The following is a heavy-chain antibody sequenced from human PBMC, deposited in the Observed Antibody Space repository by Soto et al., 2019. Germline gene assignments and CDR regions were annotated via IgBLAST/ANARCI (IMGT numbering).Heavy chain of an antibody. CDR2: MYHSGNT. CDR3: ARHRGPTGPNY. J-gene: IGHJ4*02. CDR1: GDSISSNNYH. Sequence: QLQLQESGPGLVKPSETLSLTCTVSGDSISSNNYHWGWIRQPPGKALEWIGSMYHSGNTYHNPSLKSRVTLSVYTAKNQWSLNLRSVTAADTAVYYCARHRGPTGPNYRCQGTLVTVSS. V-gene: IGHV4-39*01. D-gene: IGHD3-10*01.